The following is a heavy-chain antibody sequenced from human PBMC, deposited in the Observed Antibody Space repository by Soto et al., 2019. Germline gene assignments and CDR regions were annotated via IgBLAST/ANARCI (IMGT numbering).Heavy chain of an antibody. CDR2: INQDGNED. Sequence: DLEASGGGLVQPGGSLRLSCAASGFTFSADCVNWVRPAPGKGLGWVANINQDGNEDNLLDSVEGRFSISRDNAKNSLFLQMNSLRVDDTAVYYCARTGDGHHDFLDYWGQGALVSVSS. D-gene: IGHD1-1*01. CDR3: ARTGDGHHDFLDY. CDR1: GFTFSADC. V-gene: IGHV3-7*01. J-gene: IGHJ4*02.